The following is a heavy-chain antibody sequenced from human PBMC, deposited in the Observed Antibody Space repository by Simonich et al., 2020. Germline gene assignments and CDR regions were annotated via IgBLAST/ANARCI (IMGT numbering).Heavy chain of an antibody. CDR1: GYSISSGYY. CDR3: ARVGYSNYYYYGMDV. CDR2: IYHRGST. J-gene: IGHJ6*02. Sequence: QVQLQESGPGLVKPSETLSLTCAVSGYSISSGYYWGWIQQPPGKGLEGIGSIYHRGSTYYNPPRKSRVTISVDPSKNQFSLKMSSVTAADTAVYYCARVGYSNYYYYGMDVWGQGTTVTVSS. D-gene: IGHD6-13*01. V-gene: IGHV4-38-2*01.